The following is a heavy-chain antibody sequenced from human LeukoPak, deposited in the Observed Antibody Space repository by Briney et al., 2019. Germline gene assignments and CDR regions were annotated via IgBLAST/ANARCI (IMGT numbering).Heavy chain of an antibody. V-gene: IGHV1-8*03. CDR3: ARGRDWLRWFDP. Sequence: GASVKVSCKASGYTFASYDINWVRQATGQGLEWLGWMNPNSGNTGYAQKFQGRVTITRNTSISTAYMELSSLTSDDTAVYYCARGRDWLRWFDPWGQGTLVTVSS. CDR1: GYTFASYD. J-gene: IGHJ5*02. CDR2: MNPNSGNT. D-gene: IGHD3/OR15-3a*01.